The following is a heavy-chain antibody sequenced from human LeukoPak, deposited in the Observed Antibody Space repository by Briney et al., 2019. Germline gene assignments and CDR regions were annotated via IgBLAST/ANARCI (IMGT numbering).Heavy chain of an antibody. CDR3: AKGQDYRNYYFYYMDV. V-gene: IGHV3-21*01. CDR2: VSGTSSYI. CDR1: GFTFSSYS. J-gene: IGHJ6*03. Sequence: GGSLRLSCAATGFTFSSYSMNWVRQAPGKELEWVSSVSGTSSYIYYADSVRGRFTISRDNAKNSLYLQMNSLRAEDTVVYYCAKGQDYRNYYFYYMDVWGKGTTVTVSS. D-gene: IGHD1-14*01.